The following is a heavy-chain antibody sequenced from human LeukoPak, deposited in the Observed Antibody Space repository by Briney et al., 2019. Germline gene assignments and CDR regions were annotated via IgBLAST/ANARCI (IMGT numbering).Heavy chain of an antibody. J-gene: IGHJ4*02. CDR1: GGSISSSSYY. CDR2: IYYSGST. CDR3: ARTKDSSGYYAVFYFDY. V-gene: IGHV4-39*01. Sequence: SETLSLTCTVSGGSISSSSYYWGWIRQPPGKGLEWIGSIYYSGSTYYNPSLKSRVTISVDTSKNQFSLKLSSVTAADTAVYYCARTKDSSGYYAVFYFDYWGQGTLVTVSS. D-gene: IGHD3-22*01.